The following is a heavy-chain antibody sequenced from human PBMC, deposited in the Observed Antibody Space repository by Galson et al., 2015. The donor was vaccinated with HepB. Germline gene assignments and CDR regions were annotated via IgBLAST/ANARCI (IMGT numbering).Heavy chain of an antibody. D-gene: IGHD6-19*01. CDR1: GFTFSNAW. V-gene: IGHV3-15*01. Sequence: SLRLSCAASGFTFSNAWMSWVRQAPGKGLEWVGHIKSKTDGGTTDYAAPVKGRFTISRDDSKNTLYLQMNRLKTEDTAMYYCTTRPIEQWLAYCDYWGQGTLVTVSS. J-gene: IGHJ4*02. CDR3: TTRPIEQWLAYCDY. CDR2: IKSKTDGGTT.